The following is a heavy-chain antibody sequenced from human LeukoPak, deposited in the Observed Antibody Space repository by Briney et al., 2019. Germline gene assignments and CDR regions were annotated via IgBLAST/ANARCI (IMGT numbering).Heavy chain of an antibody. CDR3: ARTRYYYDSSGYLYYFDY. Sequence: SETLSLTCAVYGGSFSGYYWSWIHQPPGKGLEWIGEINHSGSTNYNPSLKSRVTISVDTSKNQFSLKLSSVTAADTAVYYCARTRYYYDSSGYLYYFDYWGQGTLVTVSS. D-gene: IGHD3-22*01. CDR1: GGSFSGYY. J-gene: IGHJ4*02. V-gene: IGHV4-34*01. CDR2: INHSGST.